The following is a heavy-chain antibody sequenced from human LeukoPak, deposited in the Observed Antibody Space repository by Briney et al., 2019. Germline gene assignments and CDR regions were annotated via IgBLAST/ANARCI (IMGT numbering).Heavy chain of an antibody. Sequence: PSETLSLTCTVSGGSISSSSYYWGWIRQPPGKGLEWIGSIYYSGSTYYNPSLKSRVTISVDTSKNQFSLKLSSVTAADTAVYYCARDPNYYDSSGPSSIDYWGQGTLVTVSS. D-gene: IGHD3-22*01. CDR3: ARDPNYYDSSGPSSIDY. V-gene: IGHV4-39*07. CDR1: GGSISSSSYY. J-gene: IGHJ4*02. CDR2: IYYSGST.